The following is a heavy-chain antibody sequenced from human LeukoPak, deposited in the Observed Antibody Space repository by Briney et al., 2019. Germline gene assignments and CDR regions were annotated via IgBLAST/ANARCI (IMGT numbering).Heavy chain of an antibody. J-gene: IGHJ4*02. Sequence: ASVKVSCKASGYTFTSYYMHWVRQAPEQGLEWMGIINPSGGSTSYAQKFQGRVTMTSDTSTSTVYMELSSLRSEDTAVYYCARDIPPGYSSGWYSFPFDYWGQGTLVTVSS. CDR1: GYTFTSYY. CDR3: ARDIPPGYSSGWYSFPFDY. CDR2: INPSGGST. D-gene: IGHD6-19*01. V-gene: IGHV1-46*01.